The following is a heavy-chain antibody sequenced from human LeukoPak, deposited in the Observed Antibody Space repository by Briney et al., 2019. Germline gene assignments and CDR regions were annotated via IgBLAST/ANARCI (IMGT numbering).Heavy chain of an antibody. CDR2: ISYDGSNK. V-gene: IGHV3-30*18. CDR3: AKQCGGSNWFDAFDI. Sequence: GGSLRLSCAASGFTFSYYGLHWVRQGPGKGLEWVAVISYDGSNKYYADSVKGRFTISRDNSKNTLYLQMNNLRAEDTAVYYCAKQCGGSNWFDAFDIWGQGTMVTVSS. D-gene: IGHD2-21*01. J-gene: IGHJ3*02. CDR1: GFTFSYYG.